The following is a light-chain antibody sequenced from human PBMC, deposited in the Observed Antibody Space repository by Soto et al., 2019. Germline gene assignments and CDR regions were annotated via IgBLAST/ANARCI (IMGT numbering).Light chain of an antibody. Sequence: EVVMTQSPATLSASPGERVTLSCRASQNLGSSLAWYQQRPGQAPRLLLYGGSTRATGIPARFSGSGSGTEFTVAISSLQSEDFAVYYCQQYNYWPPYTFGQGTNLE. J-gene: IGKJ2*01. CDR1: QNLGSS. CDR2: GGS. CDR3: QQYNYWPPYT. V-gene: IGKV3-15*01.